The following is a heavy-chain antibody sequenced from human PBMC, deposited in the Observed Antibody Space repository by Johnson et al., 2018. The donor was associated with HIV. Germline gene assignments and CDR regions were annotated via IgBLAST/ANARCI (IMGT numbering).Heavy chain of an antibody. CDR2: ISYDGKST. D-gene: IGHD2/OR15-2a*01. Sequence: VQLVESGGGLIQPGGSLRLSCAASGFTFDDYGMSWVRQAPGKGLEWVAVISYDGKSTYYADSVKGRFTISRDNSKHTLYLQMNSLRAEDTAVYYCARRLSPDSFDIWGQGTMVTVSS. CDR1: GFTFDDYG. V-gene: IGHV3-30*03. CDR3: ARRLSPDSFDI. J-gene: IGHJ3*02.